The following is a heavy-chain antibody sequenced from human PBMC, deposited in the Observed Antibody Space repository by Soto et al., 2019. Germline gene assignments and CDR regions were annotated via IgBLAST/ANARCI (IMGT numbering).Heavy chain of an antibody. Sequence: QVQLVQSGAEVKKPGASVKVSCKASGYTFTSYGISWVRQAPGQGLEWMGWISAYNGNTNYAQKLQGRVTMTTDTSTSTDYMELRSLRSDDTAVYYCERDRKRFTGGGYVDYWGQGTLVTVSS. CDR2: ISAYNGNT. CDR1: GYTFTSYG. J-gene: IGHJ4*02. D-gene: IGHD2-8*02. CDR3: ERDRKRFTGGGYVDY. V-gene: IGHV1-18*01.